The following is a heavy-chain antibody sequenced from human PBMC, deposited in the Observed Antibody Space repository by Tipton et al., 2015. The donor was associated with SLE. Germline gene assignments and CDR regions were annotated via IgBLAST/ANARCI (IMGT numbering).Heavy chain of an antibody. CDR2: IIPIFGRT. D-gene: IGHD1-26*01. CDR3: ARQEVGAAAVDY. J-gene: IGHJ4*02. V-gene: IGHV1-69*05. Sequence: QSGPEVKKPGSSVKVSCKASGGTFSNYAISWVRQAPGQGLEWMGGIIPIFGRTNYAQRFQGRVTITTDESTNTADMELSSLRSEDTAVYYCARQEVGAAAVDYWGQGALVTVSS. CDR1: GGTFSNYA.